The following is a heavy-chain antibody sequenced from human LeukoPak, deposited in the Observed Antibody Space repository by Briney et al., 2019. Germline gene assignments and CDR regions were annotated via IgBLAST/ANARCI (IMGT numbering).Heavy chain of an antibody. V-gene: IGHV1-46*01. J-gene: IGHJ4*02. CDR1: GYTFTSYY. Sequence: ASVKVSCKASGYTFTSYYMHWVRQAPGQGLEWMGIINPSGGSTSYAQKFQGRVTMTRDTSTSTVYMELSSLRSEDTAVYYCARGKRFTMVRGAPPDYWGQGTLVTVSS. CDR2: INPSGGST. D-gene: IGHD3-10*01. CDR3: ARGKRFTMVRGAPPDY.